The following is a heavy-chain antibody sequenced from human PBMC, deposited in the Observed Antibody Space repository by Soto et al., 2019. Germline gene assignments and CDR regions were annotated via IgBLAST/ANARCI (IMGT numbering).Heavy chain of an antibody. J-gene: IGHJ4*02. CDR1: GGTFSSYA. Sequence: GASVKVSCKASGGTFSSYAISWVRQAPGQGLEWMGGIIPIFGTANYAQKFQGRVTITADESTSTAYMELSSLRSEDTAVYYCAIKGEWELPIRLFDYWGQGTLATVSS. V-gene: IGHV1-69*13. CDR2: IIPIFGTA. CDR3: AIKGEWELPIRLFDY. D-gene: IGHD1-26*01.